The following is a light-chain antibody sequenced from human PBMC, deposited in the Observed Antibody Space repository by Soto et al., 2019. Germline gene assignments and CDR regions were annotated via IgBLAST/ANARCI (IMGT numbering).Light chain of an antibody. V-gene: IGKV3-20*01. CDR2: GAS. J-gene: IGKJ5*01. CDR1: QSVSSN. CDR3: QQYGSSPIT. Sequence: EIVMTQSPATLSVSPGERATLSCRASQSVSSNLAWYQQKPGQAPRLLIYGASTRATGIPDRFSGSGSGTDFTLTITPLEPEDFVVYFCQQYGSSPITSGQGTRLRL.